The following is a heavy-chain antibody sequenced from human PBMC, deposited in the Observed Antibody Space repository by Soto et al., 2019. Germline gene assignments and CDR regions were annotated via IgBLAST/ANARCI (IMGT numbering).Heavy chain of an antibody. Sequence: PGGSLRLSCAASGLTVSSNYMSWVRQAPGKGLEWVSEINVSGDSTYYADSVKGRFTISRDNSKNTLYLQMNSLRAEDTALYYCAKGMITFGGVIVPFDYWGQGTLVTVSS. D-gene: IGHD3-16*02. CDR2: INVSGDST. V-gene: IGHV3-23*01. CDR1: GLTVSSNY. CDR3: AKGMITFGGVIVPFDY. J-gene: IGHJ4*02.